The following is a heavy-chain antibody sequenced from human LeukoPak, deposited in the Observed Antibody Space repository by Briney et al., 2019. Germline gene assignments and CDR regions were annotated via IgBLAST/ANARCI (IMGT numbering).Heavy chain of an antibody. CDR1: ADSISSYY. D-gene: IGHD5-12*01. V-gene: IGHV4-59*01. Sequence: PSETLSLTCTVSADSISSYYWSWVRQPPGNGPERICYIYYSGSTNYNPSLKIRVTISVDTSKNQFSLKLSAVTAADTAVYYCAREKVDIGVRWIDPWGKGTLVTVSS. CDR3: AREKVDIGVRWIDP. CDR2: IYYSGST. J-gene: IGHJ5*02.